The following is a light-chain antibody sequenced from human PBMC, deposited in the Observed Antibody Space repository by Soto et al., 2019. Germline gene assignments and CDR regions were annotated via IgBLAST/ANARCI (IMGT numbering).Light chain of an antibody. CDR2: AAS. CDR3: HQLNSYPLT. Sequence: IQLTQSPSSLSASVGDRVTITCRASQGISSYLAWYQQKPGKAPKLLIYAASTLQSGVPSRFSGSGSGTDFTLTIISLQPEDFATYYCHQLNSYPLTFGGGTKVEIK. V-gene: IGKV1-9*01. J-gene: IGKJ4*01. CDR1: QGISSY.